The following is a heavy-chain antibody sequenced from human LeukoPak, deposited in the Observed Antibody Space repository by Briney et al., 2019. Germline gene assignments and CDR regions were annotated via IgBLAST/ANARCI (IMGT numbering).Heavy chain of an antibody. D-gene: IGHD3-9*01. Sequence: PGGSLRLSCAASGFTFSSYGMHRVRQAPGKGLEWVAVIWYDGSNKYYADSVKGRFTISRDNSKNTLYLQMNSLRAEDTAVYYCATGYHYFDYWGQGTLVTVSS. V-gene: IGHV3-33*01. CDR1: GFTFSSYG. CDR3: ATGYHYFDY. CDR2: IWYDGSNK. J-gene: IGHJ4*02.